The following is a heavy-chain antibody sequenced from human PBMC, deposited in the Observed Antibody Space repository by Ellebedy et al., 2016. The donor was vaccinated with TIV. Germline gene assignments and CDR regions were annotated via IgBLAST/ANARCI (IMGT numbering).Heavy chain of an antibody. CDR2: INSNNGDT. J-gene: IGHJ4*02. CDR1: GYTFTGYY. Sequence: AASVKVSCKASGYTFTGYYIHWVRQAPGQGLEWMAWINSNNGDTAFAQSLQGRVTMTTDTSISKAYMDLSSLTSDGTAVYYCVRDLTNPLKGDYWGQGTLVTVSS. V-gene: IGHV1-2*02. D-gene: IGHD1-14*01. CDR3: VRDLTNPLKGDY.